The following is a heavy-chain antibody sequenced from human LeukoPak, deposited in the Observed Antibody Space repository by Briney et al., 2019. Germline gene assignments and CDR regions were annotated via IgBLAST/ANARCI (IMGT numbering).Heavy chain of an antibody. D-gene: IGHD6-13*01. V-gene: IGHV4-59*01. CDR3: ARAWQQLVFDY. J-gene: IGHJ4*02. CDR1: GGSISSYY. Sequence: SSETLSLTRTVSGGSISSYYWSWIRQPPGKGLEWIGYIYYSGSTNYNPSLKSRVTISVDTSKNQFSLKLSSVTAADTAVYYCARAWQQLVFDYWGQGTLVTVSS. CDR2: IYYSGST.